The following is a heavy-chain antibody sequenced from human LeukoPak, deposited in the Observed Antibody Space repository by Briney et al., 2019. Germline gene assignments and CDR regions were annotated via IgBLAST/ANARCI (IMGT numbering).Heavy chain of an antibody. D-gene: IGHD2-15*01. V-gene: IGHV4-39*01. CDR2: IYYSGST. J-gene: IGHJ4*02. CDR1: GGSISSSSYY. Sequence: EXLSLTCTVSGGSISSSSYYWGWIRQPPGKGLEWIGSIYYSGSTYYNPSLKSRVTISVDTSKNQFSLKLSSVTAADTAVYYCARVTRSSSYYFDYWGQGTLVTVSS. CDR3: ARVTRSSSYYFDY.